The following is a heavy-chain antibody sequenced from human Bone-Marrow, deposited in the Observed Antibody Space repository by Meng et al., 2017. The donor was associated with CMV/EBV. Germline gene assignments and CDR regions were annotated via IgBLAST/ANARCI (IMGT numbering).Heavy chain of an antibody. J-gene: IGHJ3*02. V-gene: IGHV3-7*01. CDR1: GFTFSSYC. CDR3: ASFDLPPFVVITPGAFDI. CDR2: IKQDGSEK. D-gene: IGHD3-22*01. Sequence: GESLKISCAASGFTFSSYCMTWVRQAPGKGLEWVANIKQDGSEKYYVDSVKGRFTISRDNAKNSLYLQMNTLRAEDTAVYYCASFDLPPFVVITPGAFDIWGQGTMVTVSS.